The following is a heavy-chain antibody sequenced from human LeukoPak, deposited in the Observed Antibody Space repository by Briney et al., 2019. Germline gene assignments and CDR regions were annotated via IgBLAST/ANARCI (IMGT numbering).Heavy chain of an antibody. V-gene: IGHV1-2*02. CDR1: GSTFTDYY. CDR3: ARELVYYMDV. CDR2: INPNSGDT. D-gene: IGHD6-6*01. Sequence: GASVKVSCKASGSTFTDYYMHWVRQAPGQGLEWMGWINPNSGDTNYAQRFQGRVTMTGDTSISTAYMDLSRLRSDDTAVYYCARELVYYMDVWGKGTTVTVSS. J-gene: IGHJ6*03.